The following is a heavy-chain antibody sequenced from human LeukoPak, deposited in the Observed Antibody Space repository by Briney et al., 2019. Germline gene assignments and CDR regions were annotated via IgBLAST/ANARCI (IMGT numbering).Heavy chain of an antibody. CDR1: GFTFSSYS. V-gene: IGHV3-21*01. J-gene: IGHJ5*02. Sequence: GGSLRLSCAASGFTFSSYSMNWVRQAPGKGLEWVSSISSSSSYIYYADSVKGRFTISRDNAKNSLYLQMNSLRAEDTAVYYCARDETSYSSSWPNRFDPWGQGTLVTVSS. CDR2: ISSSSSYI. CDR3: ARDETSYSSSWPNRFDP. D-gene: IGHD6-13*01.